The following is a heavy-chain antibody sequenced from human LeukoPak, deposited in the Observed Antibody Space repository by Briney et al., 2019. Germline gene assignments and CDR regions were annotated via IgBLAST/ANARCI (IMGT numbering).Heavy chain of an antibody. CDR1: GGTFSSYA. Sequence: SVKVSCKASGGTFSSYAISWVRQAPGQGLEWMGGIIPIFGTANYAQKFQGRVTITTDESTSTAYMELSSLRAEDTAVYYCARGARYTTIWYSHDYWGQGTLVTVSS. J-gene: IGHJ4*02. V-gene: IGHV1-69*05. CDR2: IIPIFGTA. CDR3: ARGARYTTIWYSHDY. D-gene: IGHD6-13*01.